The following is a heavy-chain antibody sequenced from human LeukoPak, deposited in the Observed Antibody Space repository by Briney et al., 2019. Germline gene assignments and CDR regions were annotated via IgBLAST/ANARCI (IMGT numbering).Heavy chain of an antibody. Sequence: PSETLSLTCTVSGGSISSSSYYWGWIRQPPGKGLEWIGSIYYSGSTYYNPSLKSRVTISVDTSKNQFSLKLSSVTAADTAVYYCARHTNHAVAGTFGYWGQGTLVTVSS. CDR2: IYYSGST. V-gene: IGHV4-39*01. D-gene: IGHD6-19*01. CDR1: GGSISSSSYY. CDR3: ARHTNHAVAGTFGY. J-gene: IGHJ4*02.